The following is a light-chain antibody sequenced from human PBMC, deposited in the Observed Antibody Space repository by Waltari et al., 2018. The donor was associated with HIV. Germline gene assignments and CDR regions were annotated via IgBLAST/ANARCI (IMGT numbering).Light chain of an antibody. J-gene: IGLJ2*01. CDR1: SSNIGSNY. Sequence: QSVLTQSPSASGTPGQRVTISCSGSSSNIGSNYGYWYQQLPGTAPKLLLYRNNQRPSGVPDRFSGSKSGTSASLAISGLRSEDEAHYYCATWTDSLSGVVFGGGTKLRVL. CDR2: RNN. CDR3: ATWTDSLSGVV. V-gene: IGLV1-47*01.